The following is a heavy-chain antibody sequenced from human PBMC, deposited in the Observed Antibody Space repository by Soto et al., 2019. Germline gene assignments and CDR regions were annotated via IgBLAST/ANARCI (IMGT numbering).Heavy chain of an antibody. J-gene: IGHJ5*02. Sequence: HLGGSLRLSCAASGFTFSSYAMSWVRQAPGKGLEWVSAISGSGGSTYYADSVKGRFTISRDNSKNTLYLQMNSLRAEDTAVYYCAKDPVVTPITMVRPSWFDPWGQGTLVTVSS. CDR3: AKDPVVTPITMVRPSWFDP. D-gene: IGHD3-10*01. CDR2: ISGSGGST. CDR1: GFTFSSYA. V-gene: IGHV3-23*01.